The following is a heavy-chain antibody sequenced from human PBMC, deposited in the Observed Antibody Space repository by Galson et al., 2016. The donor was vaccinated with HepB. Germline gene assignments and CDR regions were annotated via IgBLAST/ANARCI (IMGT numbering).Heavy chain of an antibody. CDR3: ARVGLPTSYYDTRGASGITAFDI. Sequence: SLRLSCAASGFTFSSYAIHWVRQTPGKGLEWVAIISYDGDNQYYADSVRGRFTISRDNPKNTLYLQMNSLRPEDTGVYYCARVGLPTSYYDTRGASGITAFDIGGQGTMVTVSS. CDR2: ISYDGDNQ. J-gene: IGHJ3*02. CDR1: GFTFSSYA. D-gene: IGHD3-22*01. V-gene: IGHV3-30*04.